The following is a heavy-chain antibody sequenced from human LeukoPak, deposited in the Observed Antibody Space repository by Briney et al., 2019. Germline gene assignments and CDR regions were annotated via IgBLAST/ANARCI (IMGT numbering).Heavy chain of an antibody. D-gene: IGHD3-22*01. Sequence: QPGGSLRLSCAASGFTFSNYWMSWVRQAPGKGLVWVSRINSDGSSRHYADSVNGRLTISRDNAKNTLHLQMTSLRAEDTAVYYCARGGPDSSDYSSLFDYWGRGILVTVSS. V-gene: IGHV3-74*01. CDR3: ARGGPDSSDYSSLFDY. CDR2: INSDGSSR. J-gene: IGHJ4*02. CDR1: GFTFSNYW.